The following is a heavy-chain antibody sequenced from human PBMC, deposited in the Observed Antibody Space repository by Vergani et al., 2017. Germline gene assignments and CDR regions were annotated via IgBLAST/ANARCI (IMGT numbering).Heavy chain of an antibody. V-gene: IGHV3-21*01. CDR3: AREMRCSGGSCYPSTHDY. J-gene: IGHJ4*02. CDR2: ISSSGSYI. Sequence: EVQLVESGGGLVKPGGSLRLSCAASGFTFSSHRMNWVRQAPGKGLEWVSFISSSGSYIYYAHSVKGRFTISRDNAKNSLYLQMNSLRAEDTAVYYCAREMRCSGGSCYPSTHDYWGQGTLVTVSS. D-gene: IGHD2-15*01. CDR1: GFTFSSHR.